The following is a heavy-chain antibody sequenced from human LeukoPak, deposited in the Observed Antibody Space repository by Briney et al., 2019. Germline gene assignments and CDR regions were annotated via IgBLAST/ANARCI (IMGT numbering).Heavy chain of an antibody. J-gene: IGHJ4*02. CDR3: ASGVVPAVSHY. Sequence: SETLSLTCTVSGGSISSSSYYWSWIRRPPGKGLEWIGEINRSGTTKYNPSLKSRVTISVDTSKNQFSLKLSSVTAADTAVYYCASGVVPAVSHYWGQGTLVTVSS. V-gene: IGHV4-39*07. CDR2: INRSGTT. D-gene: IGHD2-2*01. CDR1: GGSISSSSYY.